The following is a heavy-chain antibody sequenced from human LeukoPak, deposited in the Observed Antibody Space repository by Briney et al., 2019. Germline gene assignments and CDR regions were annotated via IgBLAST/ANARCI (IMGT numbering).Heavy chain of an antibody. V-gene: IGHV1-69*05. CDR1: GGTFSSYA. CDR3: AKGSSWTRLSWFDP. J-gene: IGHJ5*02. D-gene: IGHD6-13*01. Sequence: SVKVSCKASGGTFSSYAISWVRQAPGQGLEWMGGIIPIFGTANYAQKFQGRVTITTDESTSTAYMELSSLRSEDTAVYYCAKGSSWTRLSWFDPWGQGTLVTVSS. CDR2: IIPIFGTA.